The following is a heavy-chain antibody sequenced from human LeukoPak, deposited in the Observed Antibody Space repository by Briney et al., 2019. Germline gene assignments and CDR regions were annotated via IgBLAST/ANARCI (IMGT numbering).Heavy chain of an antibody. CDR1: GFTFSSYA. J-gene: IGHJ4*02. CDR3: AKGDQVLSSNYFDY. CDR2: ISGSGGST. D-gene: IGHD2-2*01. Sequence: AGGSLRLSCAASGFTFSSYAMSWVRQAPGKGLEWVSAISGSGGSTYYADSVKGRFTIPRDNSKNTLYLQMNSLRAEDTAVYYCAKGDQVLSSNYFDYWGQGTLVTVSS. V-gene: IGHV3-23*01.